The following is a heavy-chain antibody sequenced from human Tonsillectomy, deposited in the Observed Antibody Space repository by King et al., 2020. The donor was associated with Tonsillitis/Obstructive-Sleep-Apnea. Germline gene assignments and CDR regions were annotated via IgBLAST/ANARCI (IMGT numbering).Heavy chain of an antibody. Sequence: VQLPQWGAGLLKPSETLSLTCAVYGGSFSGYYWSWIRQPPGKGLEWIGEINHSGSTNYNPSLKSRITISLDTSKNQFSLRLTSVTAADTAVYYCASEDGDSGNDYGGLFDPWGQGTLVTVSS. CDR3: ASEDGDSGNDYGGLFDP. V-gene: IGHV4-34*01. CDR1: GGSFSGYY. CDR2: INHSGST. J-gene: IGHJ5*02. D-gene: IGHD5-12*01.